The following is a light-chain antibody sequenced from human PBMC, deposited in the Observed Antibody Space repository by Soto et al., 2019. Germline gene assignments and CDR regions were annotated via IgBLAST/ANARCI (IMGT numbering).Light chain of an antibody. CDR3: MLYMGSVFWV. V-gene: IGLV8-61*01. CDR1: SGSVSTSYY. Sequence: QAVVTQEPSVSVSPGGTVTLTCGLSSGSVSTSYYPSWHQQTPGQAPRTLIYNTDTRSSGVPDRFSGSILENKAALTITGAQADDESEYYCMLYMGSVFWVFGGGTKVTVL. J-gene: IGLJ3*02. CDR2: NTD.